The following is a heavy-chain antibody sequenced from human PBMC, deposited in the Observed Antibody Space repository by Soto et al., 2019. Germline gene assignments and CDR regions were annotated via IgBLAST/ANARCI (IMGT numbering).Heavy chain of an antibody. D-gene: IGHD1-26*01. J-gene: IGHJ4*02. V-gene: IGHV3-30-3*01. CDR3: AREDGGSYLDY. CDR1: GFTFSSYS. CDR2: ISYDGSIT. Sequence: QVQLVESGGGVVQPGRSLRLSCAAAGFTFSSYSMHWVRQAPGKGLEWVAVISYDGSITYHADSVKGRFTISRDNSKNTLYLQMNSLRVEDTAVYYCAREDGGSYLDYWGQGTLVTVSS.